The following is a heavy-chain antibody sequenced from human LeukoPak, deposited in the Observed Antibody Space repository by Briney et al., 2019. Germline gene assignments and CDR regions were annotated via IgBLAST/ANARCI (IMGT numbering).Heavy chain of an antibody. J-gene: IGHJ4*02. D-gene: IGHD4-23*01. CDR3: ARALTTVVYAFDY. V-gene: IGHV4-59*01. Sequence: PSETLSLTCTVSGGSISSYYWSWIRQPPGKGLEWIGYIYYSGSTNYNPSLKSRVTISVDTSKNQFSLKLSSVTAADTAVYYCARALTTVVYAFDYWGQGTLVTVSS. CDR1: GGSISSYY. CDR2: IYYSGST.